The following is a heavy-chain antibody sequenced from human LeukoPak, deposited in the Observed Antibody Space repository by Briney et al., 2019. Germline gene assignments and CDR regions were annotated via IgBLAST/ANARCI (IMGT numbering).Heavy chain of an antibody. V-gene: IGHV3-23*01. Sequence: GSLILSCAASGFPFSSYAMSWVRQAPGKGLEWVSAISGSGGSTYYADSVKGRFTISRDNSKNTLYLQMNSLRAEDTAVYYCAKDGSITMIVVVTHFDYWGQGTLVTVSS. CDR1: GFPFSSYA. J-gene: IGHJ4*02. CDR2: ISGSGGST. D-gene: IGHD3-22*01. CDR3: AKDGSITMIVVVTHFDY.